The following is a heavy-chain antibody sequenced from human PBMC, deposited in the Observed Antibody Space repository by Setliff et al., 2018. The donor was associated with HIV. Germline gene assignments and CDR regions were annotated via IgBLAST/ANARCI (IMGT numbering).Heavy chain of an antibody. Sequence: SETLSLTCAVSGGSFSAYYWGWIRQPPGKGLEWIGEINHSGSTNYNPSLKSRLTTSVDRSKNQFSLKLRSVTAADTAFYYCARGVTHPPPFGALDIWGLGTLVTVSS. CDR3: ARGVTHPPPFGALDI. CDR2: INHSGST. D-gene: IGHD5-18*01. CDR1: GGSFSAYY. J-gene: IGHJ3*02. V-gene: IGHV4-34*01.